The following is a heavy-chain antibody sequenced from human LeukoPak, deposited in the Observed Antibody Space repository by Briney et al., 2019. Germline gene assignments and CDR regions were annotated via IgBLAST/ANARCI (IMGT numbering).Heavy chain of an antibody. D-gene: IGHD2-2*01. CDR1: GFTFSSYG. V-gene: IGHV3-30*18. Sequence: GRSLRLSCAASGFTFSSYGMHWVRQAPGKGLEWVAVISYDGSNKYYADSVKGRFTISRDNSKNTLYLQVNSLRAEDTAVYYCAKDCSSTSCNPTPTDWGQGTLVTVSS. J-gene: IGHJ4*02. CDR3: AKDCSSTSCNPTPTD. CDR2: ISYDGSNK.